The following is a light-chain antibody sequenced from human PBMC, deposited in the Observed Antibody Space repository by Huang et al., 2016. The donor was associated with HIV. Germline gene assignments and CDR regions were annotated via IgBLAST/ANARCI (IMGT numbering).Light chain of an antibody. V-gene: IGKV3-11*01. Sequence: EVVLTQSPATLSLSPGDSATLSCRASQSISNYLAWYQQKPGQAPRLLIYDTSTRATGVPPRFIGSGFATDFTLTISSLEPEDFAVYHCQQRSNWPPYTFGQGTKLEIK. CDR1: QSISNY. J-gene: IGKJ2*01. CDR3: QQRSNWPPYT. CDR2: DTS.